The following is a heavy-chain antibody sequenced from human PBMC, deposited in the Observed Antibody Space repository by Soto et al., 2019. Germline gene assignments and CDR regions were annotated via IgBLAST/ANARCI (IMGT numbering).Heavy chain of an antibody. CDR1: GYTLTELS. V-gene: IGHV1-24*01. J-gene: IGHJ1*01. CDR3: ATTYHSFLNRLGEYFQH. D-gene: IGHD6-19*01. CDR2: FDPEDGET. Sequence: VKVSCKVSGYTLTELSMHWVRQAPGKGLEWMGGFDPEDGETIYAQKFQGRVSMTEDTSTDTAYMELSSLRSEDTAVYYCATTYHSFLNRLGEYFQHWGQGTLVTVSS.